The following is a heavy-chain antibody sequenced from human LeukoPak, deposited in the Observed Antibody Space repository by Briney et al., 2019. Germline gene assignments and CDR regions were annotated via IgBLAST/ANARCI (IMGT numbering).Heavy chain of an antibody. CDR2: INWIGGSI. D-gene: IGHD5-12*01. J-gene: IGHJ4*02. CDR3: VKGKSRMVAMYTDEAFDH. V-gene: IGHV3-9*01. Sequence: PGRSLRLSCAASGFTFGDYAMHWVRQTPGKGLEWVSGINWIGGSIEYVDSVNGRFTISGDDAKKSLFLQMNSLRPEDTAFYYCVKGKSRMVAMYTDEAFDHWGQGTLVTVSS. CDR1: GFTFGDYA.